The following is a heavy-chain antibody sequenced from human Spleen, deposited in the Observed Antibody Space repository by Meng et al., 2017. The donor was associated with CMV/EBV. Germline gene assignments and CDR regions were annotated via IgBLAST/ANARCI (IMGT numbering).Heavy chain of an antibody. Sequence: SCKSSGYTFTNYYISWVRQAPGQGLEWMGWISAYNGNTNYAQKLQGRVTMTTDTSTSTAYMELRSLRSDDTAVYYCARGMYSSGDDYWGQGTLVTVSS. CDR3: ARGMYSSGDDY. V-gene: IGHV1-18*01. CDR2: ISAYNGNT. CDR1: GYTFTNYY. J-gene: IGHJ4*02. D-gene: IGHD6-19*01.